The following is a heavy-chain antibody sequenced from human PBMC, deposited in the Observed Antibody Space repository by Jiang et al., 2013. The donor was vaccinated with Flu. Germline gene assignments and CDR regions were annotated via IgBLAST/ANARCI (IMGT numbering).Heavy chain of an antibody. D-gene: IGHD3-22*01. J-gene: IGHJ4*02. CDR3: ATGVRDYDSSGYYPPWDY. CDR1: GYTFTDYY. CDR2: VDPEDGET. Sequence: SGAEVKKPGATVKISCKVSGYTFTDYYMHWVQQAPGKGLEWVGLVDPEDGETIYAEKFQGRVTITADTSTDTAYMELSSLRSEDTAVYYCATGVRDYDSSGYYPPWDYWGQGTLVTVSS. V-gene: IGHV1-69-2*01.